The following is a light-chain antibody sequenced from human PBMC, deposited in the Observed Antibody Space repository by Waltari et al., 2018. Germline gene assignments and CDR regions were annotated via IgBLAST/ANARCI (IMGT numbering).Light chain of an antibody. J-gene: IGKJ1*01. CDR2: FAS. CDR3: QQSFSPPWT. Sequence: DIQMTQSPYSLSASVGDRVTIPCRAGQSVSTYLNWYQHKPGNAPKLLIYFASSLHTGVPSRFGGSGSGADFTLTISSLQPEDFATYYCQQSFSPPWTFGQGTKVEIK. V-gene: IGKV1-39*01. CDR1: QSVSTY.